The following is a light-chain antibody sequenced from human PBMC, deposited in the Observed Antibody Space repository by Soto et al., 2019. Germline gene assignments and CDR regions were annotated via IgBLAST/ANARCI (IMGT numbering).Light chain of an antibody. Sequence: QAVVTQPPSASGTPGQRVTISCSGGSSNIGSYPVNWYQQLPGTAPKLLIYDNIVRPSGVSDRFSGSKSGTSASLAISGLQSEDEAEYYCAAWDDGLNGPLYVFGSGTKLTVL. J-gene: IGLJ1*01. CDR2: DNI. CDR1: SSNIGSYP. CDR3: AAWDDGLNGPLYV. V-gene: IGLV1-44*01.